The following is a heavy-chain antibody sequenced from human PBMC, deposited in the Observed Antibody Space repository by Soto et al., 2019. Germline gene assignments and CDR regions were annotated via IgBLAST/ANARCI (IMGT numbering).Heavy chain of an antibody. V-gene: IGHV3-74*01. CDR3: ARGIQNRYRMDV. CDR1: GFTFSNHW. D-gene: IGHD5-18*01. CDR2: INSDGSST. Sequence: EVQLVESGGGLVQPGGSLRLSCAAAGFTFSNHWMHWVRQAPGKGLVWVSRINSDGSSTFYADSVKGRFTISRDNAKNTVYLQMNSPRGEDTAVYYCARGIQNRYRMDVWGQGTTGTVSS. J-gene: IGHJ6*02.